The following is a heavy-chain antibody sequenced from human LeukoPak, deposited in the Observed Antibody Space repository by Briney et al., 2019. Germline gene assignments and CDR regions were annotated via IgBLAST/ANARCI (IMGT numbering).Heavy chain of an antibody. Sequence: SETLSLTCAVSGGSISSGGYSWSWIRQPPGKGLEWIGYIYHSGSTYYNPSLKSRVTISVDRSKNQFSLKLSSVTAADTAVYYCASGHYYGSGSYFGWFDPWGQGTLVTVSS. D-gene: IGHD3-10*01. CDR2: IYHSGST. J-gene: IGHJ5*02. CDR1: GGSISSGGYS. V-gene: IGHV4-30-2*01. CDR3: ASGHYYGSGSYFGWFDP.